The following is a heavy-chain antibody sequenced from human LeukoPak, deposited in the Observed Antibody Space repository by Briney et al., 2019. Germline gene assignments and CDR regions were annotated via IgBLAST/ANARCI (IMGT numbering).Heavy chain of an antibody. CDR2: IYYRGST. CDR1: GGSISSGDYY. CDR3: ARGFSRLYYYYYGMDV. V-gene: IGHV4-30-4*01. J-gene: IGHJ6*02. D-gene: IGHD2/OR15-2a*01. Sequence: SSQTLSLTCTVSGGSISSGDYYWSWIRQPPGKGLEWIGYIYYRGSTYYNPSLKSRVTISVDTSKNQFSLKLSSVTAADTAVYYCARGFSRLYYYYYGMDVWGQGTTVTVSS.